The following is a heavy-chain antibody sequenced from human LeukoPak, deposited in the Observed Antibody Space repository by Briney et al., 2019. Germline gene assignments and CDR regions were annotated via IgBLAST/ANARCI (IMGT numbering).Heavy chain of an antibody. D-gene: IGHD2-2*02. J-gene: IGHJ6*03. Sequence: PGGSLRLSCAVSGFTFSSYSMNWVRQAPGPGQERVSYISSSSSTIYYADSVNGRLTISRDNAKNSLYLQMNSLRAEDTAVYYCAREAPEYCSSTSCYTWGEYYYYYMDVWGKGTTVTVSS. CDR1: GFTFSSYS. CDR2: ISSSSSTI. CDR3: AREAPEYCSSTSCYTWGEYYYYYMDV. V-gene: IGHV3-48*04.